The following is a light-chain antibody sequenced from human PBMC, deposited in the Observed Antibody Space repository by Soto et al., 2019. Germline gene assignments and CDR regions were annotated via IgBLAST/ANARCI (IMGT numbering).Light chain of an antibody. CDR1: RSNIGNNA. CDR2: YDD. J-gene: IGLJ2*01. Sequence: QSVLTQPPSVSEAPRQRVTISCSGSRSNIGNNAVSWYQQLPGKAPKLLIYYDDLLPSGVSDRFSGSKSGTSASLAISGLQSEDEADYYCAAWDDSLNGRVFGGWTKLTVL. V-gene: IGLV1-36*01. CDR3: AAWDDSLNGRV.